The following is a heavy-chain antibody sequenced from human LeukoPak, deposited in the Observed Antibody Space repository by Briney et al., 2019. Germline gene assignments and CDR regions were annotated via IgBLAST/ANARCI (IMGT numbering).Heavy chain of an antibody. CDR3: ARTRGRGSGGHFDI. CDR2: ISSSSSYT. V-gene: IGHV3-11*06. CDR1: GFTFSDEY. J-gene: IGHJ3*02. Sequence: PGGSLRLSCAATGFTFSDEYMSWIRQAPGKGLEWASYISSSSSYTNYADSVKGRFTISRDNAKNSLSLQMNSLRAEDTAVYYCARTRGRGSGGHFDIWGQGTMVTVSS.